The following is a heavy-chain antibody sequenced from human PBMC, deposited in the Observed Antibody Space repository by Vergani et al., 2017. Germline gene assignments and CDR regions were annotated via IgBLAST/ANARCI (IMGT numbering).Heavy chain of an antibody. CDR3: ARPTRPSWRLSAFDI. V-gene: IGHV4-34*01. Sequence: QVQLQQWGAGLLKPSETLSLTCAVYGGSFSGYYWSWICQPPGKGLEWIGEINHSGSTNYNPSLKSRVTISVDTSKNQFSLKLSSVTAADTAVYYCARPTRPSWRLSAFDIWGQGTMVTVSS. CDR2: INHSGST. D-gene: IGHD2-21*02. J-gene: IGHJ3*02. CDR1: GGSFSGYY.